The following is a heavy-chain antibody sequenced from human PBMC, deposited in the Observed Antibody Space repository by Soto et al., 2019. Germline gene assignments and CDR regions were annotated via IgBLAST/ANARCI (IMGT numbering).Heavy chain of an antibody. CDR3: ARDEVTAAPAEVAFDP. CDR1: GGTVSSYA. V-gene: IGHV1-69*01. Sequence: QVQLVQSGTEVKKPGSSVKVSCKASGGTVSSYAISWVRQAPGQGLEWMGGIIPIFGTANYAQKFQGRVTITADESTSTAYMELSSLRSEDTAVYYCARDEVTAAPAEVAFDPWGQGTLVTVSS. J-gene: IGHJ5*02. D-gene: IGHD2-2*01. CDR2: IIPIFGTA.